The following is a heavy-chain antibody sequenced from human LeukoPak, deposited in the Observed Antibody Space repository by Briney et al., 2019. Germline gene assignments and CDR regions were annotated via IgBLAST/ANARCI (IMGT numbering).Heavy chain of an antibody. CDR1: GYTFTGYY. J-gene: IGHJ4*02. Sequence: ASVKVSCKASGYTFTGYYMHWVRQAPGQGLEWMGWINPNSGGTNYAQKFQGRVTTTRDTSISTAYMELSRLRSDDTAVYYCARAWYYYDSSGYSYYFDYWGQGTLVTVSS. D-gene: IGHD3-22*01. V-gene: IGHV1-2*02. CDR3: ARAWYYYDSSGYSYYFDY. CDR2: INPNSGGT.